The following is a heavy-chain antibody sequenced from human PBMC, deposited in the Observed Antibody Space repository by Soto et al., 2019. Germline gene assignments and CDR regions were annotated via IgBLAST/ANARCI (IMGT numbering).Heavy chain of an antibody. CDR2: ISGSGGST. J-gene: IGHJ6*02. Sequence: PGGSLRLPCAASGFTFSSYAMSWVRQAPGKGLEWVSAISGSGGSTYYADPVKGRFTISRDNSKNTLYLQMNSLRAEDTAVYYCAKDLLGLLPDYYYYYGMDVWGQGTTVTVSS. D-gene: IGHD7-27*01. V-gene: IGHV3-23*01. CDR1: GFTFSSYA. CDR3: AKDLLGLLPDYYYYYGMDV.